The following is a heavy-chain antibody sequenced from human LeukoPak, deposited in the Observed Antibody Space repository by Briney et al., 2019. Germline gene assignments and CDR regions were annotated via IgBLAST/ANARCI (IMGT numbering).Heavy chain of an antibody. V-gene: IGHV1-2*02. CDR1: GYTLTDYY. Sequence: ASVKVSCKASGYTLTDYYVHWVRLAPGQGLEWMGWFNPNSGGTNYAQKFRGRVTMTRDTSINTAYMELSRLTSDDTAVYYCARGYAYFDYWGQGTLVTVSS. CDR2: FNPNSGGT. D-gene: IGHD2-2*01. CDR3: ARGYAYFDY. J-gene: IGHJ4*02.